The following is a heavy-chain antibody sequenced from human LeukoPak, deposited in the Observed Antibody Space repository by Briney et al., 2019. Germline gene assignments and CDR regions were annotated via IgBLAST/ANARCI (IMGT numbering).Heavy chain of an antibody. D-gene: IGHD3-3*02. CDR1: GYTFTNYD. J-gene: IGHJ4*02. CDR2: MNPESGNS. CDR3: ARGIQREVLGSDY. Sequence: GASVKVSCKASGYTFTNYDINWVRQATGQGLAWLGWMNPESGNSGFAQKFQGRVTMRRDTSISTAYMEVSSLSSDDTPVYYCARGIQREVLGSDYWGQGTLVTVSS. V-gene: IGHV1-8*01.